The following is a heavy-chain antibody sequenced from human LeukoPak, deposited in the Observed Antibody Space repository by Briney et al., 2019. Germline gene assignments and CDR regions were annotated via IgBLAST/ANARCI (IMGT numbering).Heavy chain of an antibody. CDR2: INHSGST. V-gene: IGHV4-34*01. Sequence: PSETLSLTCGVYGGSFSGYYWSWIRQPPGKGLEWIGEINHSGSTNYNPSLKSRVTISVDTSKNQFSLKLSSVTAADTAVYYCARAPYYDFWSGYYRAFDIWGQGTMVTVSS. CDR3: ARAPYYDFWSGYYRAFDI. CDR1: GGSFSGYY. J-gene: IGHJ3*02. D-gene: IGHD3-3*01.